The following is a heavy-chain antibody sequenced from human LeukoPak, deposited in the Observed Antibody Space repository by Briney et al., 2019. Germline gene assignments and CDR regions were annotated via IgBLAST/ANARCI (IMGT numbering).Heavy chain of an antibody. D-gene: IGHD6-6*01. J-gene: IGHJ6*03. CDR1: GFTFSGSA. CDR2: IRSKANSYAT. CDR3: TRPGSYSSSSPTRSYYYYYMDV. Sequence: GGSLRLSCAASGFTFSGSATHWVRQASGKGLEWVGRIRSKANSYATAYAASVKGRFTISRDDSKNTAYLQMNSLKTEDTAVYYCTRPGSYSSSSPTRSYYYYYMDVWGKGTTVTVSS. V-gene: IGHV3-73*01.